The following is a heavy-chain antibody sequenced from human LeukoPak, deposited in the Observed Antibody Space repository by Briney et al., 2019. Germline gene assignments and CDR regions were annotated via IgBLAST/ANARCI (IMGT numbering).Heavy chain of an antibody. CDR2: ISGSGGST. D-gene: IGHD1/OR15-1a*01. Sequence: SGGSLRLSCAASGFTFSSYAMSWVRQAPGKGLEWVSVISGSGGSTSYADSVKGRFTVSRDNSKNTLYLQMNSLRAEDTAVYYCARDPTAIRNNPSNHFDYWGPGTVVTVSS. J-gene: IGHJ4*02. V-gene: IGHV3-23*01. CDR1: GFTFSSYA. CDR3: ARDPTAIRNNPSNHFDY.